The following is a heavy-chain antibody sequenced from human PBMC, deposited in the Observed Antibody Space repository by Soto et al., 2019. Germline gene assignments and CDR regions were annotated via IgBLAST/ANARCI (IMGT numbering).Heavy chain of an antibody. CDR3: ARVLAYYYDSSGYYRLPPGGAFDI. D-gene: IGHD3-22*01. V-gene: IGHV1-18*01. CDR2: ISAYNGNT. J-gene: IGHJ3*02. CDR1: GYTFTSYG. Sequence: QVQLVQSGAEVKKPGASVKVSCKASGYTFTSYGISWVRQAPGQGLEWMGWISAYNGNTNYAQKRQGRVPMTTDTSTSTAYMELRSLRSDDTAVYYCARVLAYYYDSSGYYRLPPGGAFDIWGQGTMVTVSS.